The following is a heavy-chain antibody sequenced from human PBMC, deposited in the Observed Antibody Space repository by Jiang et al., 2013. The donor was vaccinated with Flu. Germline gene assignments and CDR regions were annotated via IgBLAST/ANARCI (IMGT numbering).Heavy chain of an antibody. V-gene: IGHV4-59*01. CDR1: GGSISSYY. CDR3: ARLRKSSSGWAFDY. D-gene: IGHD6-19*01. CDR2: IYYSGST. J-gene: IGHJ4*02. Sequence: GPGLVKPSETLSLTCTVSGGSISSYYWSWIRQPPGKGLEWIGYIYYSGSTNYNPSLKSRVTISVDTSKNQFSLKLSSVTAADTAVYYCARLRKSSSGWAFDYWGQGTLVTVSS.